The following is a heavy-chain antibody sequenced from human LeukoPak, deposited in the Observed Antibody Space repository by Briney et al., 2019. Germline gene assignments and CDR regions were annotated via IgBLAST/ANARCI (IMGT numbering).Heavy chain of an antibody. D-gene: IGHD6-19*01. CDR2: IWYDGSNK. Sequence: GGSLRLSCAASGFTFSSYGMHWVRQAPGKGLEWVAVIWYDGSNKYYADSVKGRSTISRDNSKNTLYLQMNSLRAEDTAVYYCAREGGSGWEFDYWGQGTLVTVSS. CDR3: AREGGSGWEFDY. CDR1: GFTFSSYG. J-gene: IGHJ4*02. V-gene: IGHV3-33*01.